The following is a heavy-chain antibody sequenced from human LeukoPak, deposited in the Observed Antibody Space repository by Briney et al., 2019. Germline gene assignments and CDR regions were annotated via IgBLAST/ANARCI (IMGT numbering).Heavy chain of an antibody. CDR3: ARTYYYDSGWFDP. V-gene: IGHV1-2*02. D-gene: IGHD3-22*01. CDR2: INPNSGGT. CDR1: GYTFTGYY. Sequence: ASVKXXCKASGYTFTGYYMHWVRQAPGQGLEWMGWINPNSGGTNYAQKFQGRVTMTRDTSISTAYMELSRLRSDDTAVYYCARTYYYDSGWFDPWGQGTLVTVSS. J-gene: IGHJ5*02.